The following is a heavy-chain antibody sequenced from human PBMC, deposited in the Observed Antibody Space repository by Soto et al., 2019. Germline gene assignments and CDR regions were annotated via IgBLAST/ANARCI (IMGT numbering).Heavy chain of an antibody. CDR1: GYTLTELS. CDR2: IIPIFGTA. CDR3: ARDTLHSGGVYYFDY. V-gene: IGHV1-69*13. Sequence: GASVKVSCKVSGYTLTELSMHWVRQAPGQGLEWMGGIIPIFGTANYAQKFQGRVTITADESMSTAYMELSSLSSEDTAVYYCARDTLHSGGVYYFDYWGQGTLVTVSS. J-gene: IGHJ4*02. D-gene: IGHD3-16*01.